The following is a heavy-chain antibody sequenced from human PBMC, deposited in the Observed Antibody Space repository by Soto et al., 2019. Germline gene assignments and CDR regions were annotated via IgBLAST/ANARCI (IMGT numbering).Heavy chain of an antibody. D-gene: IGHD1-7*01. CDR3: ARTGGIYNWNYYFDY. CDR1: GGSVSTYY. CDR2: IYYSGST. J-gene: IGHJ4*02. Sequence: SETLSLTCTVSGGSVSTYYWTWIRQPPGKGLEWIGYIYYSGSTNYNPSLKSRVTISLDTSKNQFSLRLSSVTAADTAVYYCARTGGIYNWNYYFDYWGQGTLVTVSS. V-gene: IGHV4-59*08.